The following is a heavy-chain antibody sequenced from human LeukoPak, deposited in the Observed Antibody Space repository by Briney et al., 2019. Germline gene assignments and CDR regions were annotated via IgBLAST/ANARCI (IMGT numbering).Heavy chain of an antibody. D-gene: IGHD6-19*01. CDR2: ISSSSSYI. CDR1: GFTFSIYS. J-gene: IGHJ4*02. CDR3: ARDADRGWYPY. Sequence: GGSLRLSCAASGFTFSIYSMNWVRQAPGKGLEWVSSISSSSSYIYYADSVKGRFTISRDNAKNSLYLQMNSLRAEDTAVYYCARDADRGWYPYWGQGTLVIVSS. V-gene: IGHV3-21*04.